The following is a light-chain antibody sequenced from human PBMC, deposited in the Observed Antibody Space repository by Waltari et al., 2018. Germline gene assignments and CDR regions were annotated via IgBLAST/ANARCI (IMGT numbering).Light chain of an antibody. V-gene: IGLV1-40*01. CDR2: ANT. CDR3: QSYDKILSAWV. CDR1: TSNTGAGYD. J-gene: IGLJ3*02. Sequence: QSVLTQPPSVSGAPGQRVTVPCTGSTSNTGAGYDGQWDQPCPGRAPKLVIYANTYRPSGVPDRFSATKSGSSASLAITGLQAEDEADYYCQSYDKILSAWVFGGGTKLTVL.